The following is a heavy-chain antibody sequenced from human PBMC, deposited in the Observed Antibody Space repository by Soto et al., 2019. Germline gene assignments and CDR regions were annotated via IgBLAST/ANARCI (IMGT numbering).Heavy chain of an antibody. CDR2: IVPIFGTT. J-gene: IGHJ6*02. CDR3: ARVVAVAGLYNSHRLDV. Sequence: QVQLVQSGAEVKKPGSSVKVSCKVSGGTFSNYAIDWVRLAPGHGLEWMGGIVPIFGTTYYTQKFQGRATLLAHXPXTXXVLEMSSPSSSATAIYYCARVVAVAGLYNSHRLDVWGQGTAVTVSS. D-gene: IGHD6-19*01. V-gene: IGHV1-69*12. CDR1: GGTFSNYA.